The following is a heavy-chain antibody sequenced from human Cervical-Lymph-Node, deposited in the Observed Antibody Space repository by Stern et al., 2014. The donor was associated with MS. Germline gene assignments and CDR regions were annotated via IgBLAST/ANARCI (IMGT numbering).Heavy chain of an antibody. Sequence: VQLVQSGAEVKKPGASVKVSCKVSGSTLSEFSMHWVRQAPGKGLEWMGNFDPEDGEAIYAQRFQGRVTMTADTSTDTAYMELSSLRSEDTAVYYCPTDYNYWGQGTLVTVSS. CDR2: FDPEDGEA. V-gene: IGHV1-24*01. CDR1: GSTLSEFS. CDR3: PTDYNY. D-gene: IGHD4-11*01. J-gene: IGHJ4*02.